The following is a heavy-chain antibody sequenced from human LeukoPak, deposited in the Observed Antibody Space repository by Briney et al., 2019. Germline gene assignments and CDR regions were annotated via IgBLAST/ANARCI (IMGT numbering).Heavy chain of an antibody. CDR2: IRYDGSNK. V-gene: IGHV3-30*02. D-gene: IGHD2-15*01. J-gene: IGHJ6*03. Sequence: GGSLRLSCAASGFTFSSYGMHWVHQAPGKGLEWVAFIRYDGSNKYYADSVKGRFTISRDNSKNTLYLQMNSLRAEDTAVYYCAKRGACSGGSCYWLYYMDVWGKGITVTISS. CDR3: AKRGACSGGSCYWLYYMDV. CDR1: GFTFSSYG.